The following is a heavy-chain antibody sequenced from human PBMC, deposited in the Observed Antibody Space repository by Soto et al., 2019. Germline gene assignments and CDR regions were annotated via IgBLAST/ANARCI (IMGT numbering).Heavy chain of an antibody. D-gene: IGHD1-26*01. Sequence: GGSLRLSCAASGFTFSSYAMHWVRQAPGKGLEWVAVISYDGSNKYYADSVKGRFTISRDNSKNTLYLQMNSLRAEDTAVYYCARDNGSLLQDYFDYWGQGTLVTVSS. CDR2: ISYDGSNK. CDR1: GFTFSSYA. V-gene: IGHV3-30-3*01. CDR3: ARDNGSLLQDYFDY. J-gene: IGHJ4*02.